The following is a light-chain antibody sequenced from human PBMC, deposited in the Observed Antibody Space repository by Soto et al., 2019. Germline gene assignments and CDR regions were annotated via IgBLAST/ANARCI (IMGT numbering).Light chain of an antibody. CDR3: AAWDDSLSGAGV. J-gene: IGLJ1*01. Sequence: QSVLTQPPSASGTPGQRVTISRSGSSSNIGSNYVYWYQQLPGTAPKLLIYRNNQRPSGVPDRFSGSKSGTSASLAISGLRSEDEADYYCAAWDDSLSGAGVFGTGTKLTVL. V-gene: IGLV1-47*01. CDR1: SSNIGSNY. CDR2: RNN.